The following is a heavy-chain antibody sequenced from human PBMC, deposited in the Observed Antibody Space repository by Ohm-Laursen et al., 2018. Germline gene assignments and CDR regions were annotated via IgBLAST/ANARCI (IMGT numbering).Heavy chain of an antibody. J-gene: IGHJ6*02. CDR2: IWYDGSNK. D-gene: IGHD4-17*01. Sequence: SSLRLSCTASGFTFSSYGMHWVRQAPGKGLEWVAVIWYDGSNKYYADSVKGRFTISRDNSKNTLYLQMNSLRAEDTAVYYCALGGYYGAPDMDVWGQGTTVTVSS. CDR3: ALGGYYGAPDMDV. CDR1: GFTFSSYG. V-gene: IGHV3-33*01.